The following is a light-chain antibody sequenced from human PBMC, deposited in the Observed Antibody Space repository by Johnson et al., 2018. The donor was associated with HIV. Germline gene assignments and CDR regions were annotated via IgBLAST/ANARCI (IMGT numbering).Light chain of an antibody. Sequence: QSVLTQPPSVSAAPGQKVTISRSGSSCDIGNNYVSWHQQLPGTAPKLLINDNNKRPSGIPDRISGSKSGTSATLGITGLQTGDEADYYCGTWNTGLSAGHVFGTGTKVTAL. V-gene: IGLV1-51*01. CDR3: GTWNTGLSAGHV. CDR2: DNN. J-gene: IGLJ1*01. CDR1: SCDIGNNY.